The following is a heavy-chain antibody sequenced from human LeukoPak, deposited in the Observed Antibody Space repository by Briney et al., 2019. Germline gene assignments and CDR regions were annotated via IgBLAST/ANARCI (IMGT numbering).Heavy chain of an antibody. Sequence: PSQTLSLTCTVSGGSISSGGYYWSWIRQHPGKGLEWIGYIYYSGSTYYNPSLKSRVTISVDTSKNQFSLKLSSVTAADTAVYYCARRPYHYHGLGVWGPGTTVIVSS. V-gene: IGHV4-31*03. CDR2: IYYSGST. J-gene: IGHJ6*02. CDR1: GGSISSGGYY. CDR3: ARRPYHYHGLGV.